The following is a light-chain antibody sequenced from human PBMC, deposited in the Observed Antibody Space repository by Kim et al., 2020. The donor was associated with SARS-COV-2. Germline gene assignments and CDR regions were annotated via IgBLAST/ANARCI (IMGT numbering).Light chain of an antibody. CDR1: QSISTY. CDR3: QQYNSYFT. J-gene: IGKJ1*01. Sequence: DIQMTQSPSTLSASVGDRVTIACRASQSISTYLAWYQHKPGKAPKVLIYRASTLGSGVPSRFSGSGSGTDFTLTISGLQPDDFAFYYCQQYNSYFTFGQGTKGDIK. CDR2: RAS. V-gene: IGKV1-5*03.